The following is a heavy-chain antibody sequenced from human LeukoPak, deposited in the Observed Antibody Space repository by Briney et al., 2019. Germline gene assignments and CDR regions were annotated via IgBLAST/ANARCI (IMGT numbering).Heavy chain of an antibody. CDR2: ISYDGSTK. J-gene: IGHJ4*02. CDR3: AKDERWRRSDFHGGFDY. V-gene: IGHV3-30*02. D-gene: IGHD2-21*02. Sequence: PGGSLRLSCAASGFSLSSFGMHWVRQAPGKGLEWVAFISYDGSTKYYADSVEGRFTISRDNSKNTLYVQMNSLRAEDTAVYYCAKDERWRRSDFHGGFDYWGQGALVTVSS. CDR1: GFSLSSFG.